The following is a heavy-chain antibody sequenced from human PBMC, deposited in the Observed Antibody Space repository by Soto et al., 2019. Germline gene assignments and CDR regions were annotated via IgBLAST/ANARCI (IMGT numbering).Heavy chain of an antibody. V-gene: IGHV4-59*01. D-gene: IGHD4-17*01. J-gene: IGHJ4*02. CDR1: GGSISSYY. CDR2: IYYSGST. Sequence: SETLSLTCTVSGGSISSYYWSWIRQPPGKGLEWIGYIYYSGSTNYNPSLKSRVTISEDTSKNQFSLKLSSVTAVDTAVYYCARRYGASFDYWGQGTLVTVSS. CDR3: ARRYGASFDY.